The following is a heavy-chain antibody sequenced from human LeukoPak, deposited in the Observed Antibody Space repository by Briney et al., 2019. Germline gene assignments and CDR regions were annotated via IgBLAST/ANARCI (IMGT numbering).Heavy chain of an antibody. CDR1: GFTFSSYS. CDR3: ARDLETDIVVVAAEGGDY. J-gene: IGHJ4*02. V-gene: IGHV3-21*01. D-gene: IGHD2-2*01. Sequence: GGSLRLSCAASGFTFSSYSMNWVRQAPGKGLGWVSSISSSSSYIYYADSVKGRFTISRDNAKNSLYLQMNSLRAEDTAVYYCARDLETDIVVVAAEGGDYWGQGTLVTVSS. CDR2: ISSSSSYI.